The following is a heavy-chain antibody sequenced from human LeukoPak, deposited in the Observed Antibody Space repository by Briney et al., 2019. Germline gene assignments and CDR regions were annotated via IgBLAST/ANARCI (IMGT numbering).Heavy chain of an antibody. V-gene: IGHV1-8*03. J-gene: IGHJ4*01. D-gene: IGHD3-3*01. CDR1: GYTFTSYD. CDR2: MNPNSGNT. Sequence: ASVKVSCKASGYTFTSYDINWVRQATGQGLEWMGWMNPNSGNTGYAQKFQGRVTITRNTSISTAYMELSSLRSEDTAVYYCARAPAASEFDFLRWSWENEPRGQGTLVTVSS. CDR3: ARAPAASEFDFLRWSWENEP.